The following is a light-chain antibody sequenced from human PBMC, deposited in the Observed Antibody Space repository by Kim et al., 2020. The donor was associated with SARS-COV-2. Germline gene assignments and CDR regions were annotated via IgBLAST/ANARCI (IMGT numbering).Light chain of an antibody. Sequence: ALTQPASVSGSPGQSITISCTGTNGDVGGYNYVSWYQQHPGKAPKLVIYDVTKGPSGVSDRFSGSKSGNTASLTISGLQAEDEADYYCTSYTSSSTFVFGTGTKVTV. J-gene: IGLJ1*01. CDR3: TSYTSSSTFV. CDR2: DVT. CDR1: NGDVGGYNY. V-gene: IGLV2-14*01.